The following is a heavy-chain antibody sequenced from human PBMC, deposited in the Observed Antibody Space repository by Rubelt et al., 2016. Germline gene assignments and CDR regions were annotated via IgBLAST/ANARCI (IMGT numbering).Heavy chain of an antibody. J-gene: IGHJ6*02. Sequence: QVQLQQWGAGLLKPSETLSLTCAVYGGSFNGYYWSWIRQPPGKGLEWIGEIYHSGSTNYNPSLKSRVTISVDKSKNQFSLKLSSVTAADTAVYYCARDLEGTIFGGGDGMDVWGQGTTVTVSS. CDR2: IYHSGST. V-gene: IGHV4-34*01. CDR3: ARDLEGTIFGGGDGMDV. CDR1: GGSFNGYY. D-gene: IGHD3-3*01.